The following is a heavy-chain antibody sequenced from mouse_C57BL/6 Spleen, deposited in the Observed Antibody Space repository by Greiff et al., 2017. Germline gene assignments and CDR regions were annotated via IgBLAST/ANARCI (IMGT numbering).Heavy chain of an antibody. CDR3: ARCTTVVADD. CDR2: IYPGSGST. Sequence: QVQLQQPGAELVKPGASVKMSCKASGYTFTSYWITWVKQRPGQGLEWIGDIYPGSGSTNYNEKFKSKATLTVDTSSSTAYMQLSSLTSEDYAVYYCARCTTVVADDWGKGTTLTVSS. CDR1: GYTFTSYW. J-gene: IGHJ2*01. D-gene: IGHD1-1*01. V-gene: IGHV1-55*01.